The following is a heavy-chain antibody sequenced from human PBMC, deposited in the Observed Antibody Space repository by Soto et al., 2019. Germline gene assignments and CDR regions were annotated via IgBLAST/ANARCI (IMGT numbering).Heavy chain of an antibody. CDR3: AKDLSYDSSGYPVY. CDR2: ISGSGGST. CDR1: GFTFSSYA. J-gene: IGHJ4*02. D-gene: IGHD3-22*01. V-gene: IGHV3-23*01. Sequence: EVQLLESGGGLVQPGGSLRRSCAASGFTFSSYAMSWVRQAPGKGLEWVSAISGSGGSTYYADSVKVRFTISRDNSKKTLDLQMNSLRAEDTAVYYCAKDLSYDSSGYPVYWGQGTMVTVSS.